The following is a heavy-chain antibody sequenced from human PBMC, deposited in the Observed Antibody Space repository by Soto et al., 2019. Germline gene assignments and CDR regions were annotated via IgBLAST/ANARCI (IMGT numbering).Heavy chain of an antibody. CDR1: GYTFTGYY. Sequence: ASVKVSCKASGYTFTGYYMHWVRQAPGQGLEWMGWINPNSGGTNYAQKFQGRVTMTRDTSISTAYMELSRLRSDDTAVYYCAREYYYGSGVDYWGQGTLVTISS. CDR2: INPNSGGT. CDR3: AREYYYGSGVDY. J-gene: IGHJ4*02. D-gene: IGHD3-10*01. V-gene: IGHV1-2*02.